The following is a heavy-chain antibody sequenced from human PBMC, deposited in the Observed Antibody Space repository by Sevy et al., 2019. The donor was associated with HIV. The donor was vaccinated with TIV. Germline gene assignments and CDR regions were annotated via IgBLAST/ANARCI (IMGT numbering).Heavy chain of an antibody. V-gene: IGHV3-7*03. D-gene: IGHD2-2*01. CDR1: GFTFSNYW. Sequence: GGSLRLSCAASGFTFSNYWMSWVRQAPGKGLEWVANIKEDGSEIYYVDSVKGRFTISRDNAKNSLYLQMNSLRAEDTAVYYCARVGGCSSTSCCAYWFDPWGQGTLVTVSS. CDR2: IKEDGSEI. J-gene: IGHJ5*02. CDR3: ARVGGCSSTSCCAYWFDP.